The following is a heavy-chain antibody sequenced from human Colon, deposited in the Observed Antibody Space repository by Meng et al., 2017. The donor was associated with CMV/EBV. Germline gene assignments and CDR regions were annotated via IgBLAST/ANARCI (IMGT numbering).Heavy chain of an antibody. CDR1: GGSISSSSYF. CDR3: ARDRRNVGVVAATSSTSYSYYMDV. V-gene: IGHV4-39*07. Sequence: SGSLSLSCTVSGGSISSSSYFWAWIRQPPGRGLEYIGSIYYTGSTYYSPSLKSRVTMSIDTSKNQFSLHLNSVTAADTAMYYCARDRRNVGVVAATSSTSYSYYMDVWGKGTTVTVSS. J-gene: IGHJ6*03. D-gene: IGHD2-15*01. CDR2: IYYTGST.